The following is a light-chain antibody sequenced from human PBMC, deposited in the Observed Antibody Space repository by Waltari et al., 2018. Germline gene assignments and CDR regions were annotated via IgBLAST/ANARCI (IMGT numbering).Light chain of an antibody. CDR3: QVWDSSFDRVV. Sequence: SYVLTQSPSVSVAPGQTATITWGGNNIGSKNVHWYQQRPGQAPVLVVYDDSDRPSGIPERFSGSNSANTATLTISRVDSGDEADYYCQVWDSSFDRVVFGGGTKLTVL. CDR1: NIGSKN. V-gene: IGLV3-21*02. J-gene: IGLJ2*01. CDR2: DDS.